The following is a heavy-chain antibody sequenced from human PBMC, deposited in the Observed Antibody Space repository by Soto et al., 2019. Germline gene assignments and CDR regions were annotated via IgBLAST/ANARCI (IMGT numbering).Heavy chain of an antibody. Sequence: GGSLRLSCAASGFTFSDYYMSWIRQAPGKGLEWVSYISSSSSYTNYADSVKGRFTISRDNAKNSLYLQMDSLRAEDTAVYYCARVTMIVVVTVGNWFDPWGQGTLVTVSS. CDR2: ISSSSSYT. D-gene: IGHD3-22*01. CDR1: GFTFSDYY. V-gene: IGHV3-11*05. CDR3: ARVTMIVVVTVGNWFDP. J-gene: IGHJ5*02.